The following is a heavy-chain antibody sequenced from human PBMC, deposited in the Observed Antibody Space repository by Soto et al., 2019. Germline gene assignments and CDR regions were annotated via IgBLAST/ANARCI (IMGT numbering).Heavy chain of an antibody. CDR2: MNPNSSNT. J-gene: IGHJ5*02. CDR3: ARGLYRCSSTSCYSWFDP. Sequence: ASVKVSCKASGYTFTSYDINWVRQATGQGLEWMGWMNPNSSNTGYAQKFQGRVTMTRNTSISTAYMELSSLRSEDTALFYCARGLYRCSSTSCYSWFDPWGQGTLVTVSS. V-gene: IGHV1-8*01. D-gene: IGHD2-2*01. CDR1: GYTFTSYD.